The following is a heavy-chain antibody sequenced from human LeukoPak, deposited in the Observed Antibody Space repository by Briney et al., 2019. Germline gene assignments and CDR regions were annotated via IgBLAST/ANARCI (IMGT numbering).Heavy chain of an antibody. D-gene: IGHD2-2*01. CDR3: ARGVPAAHYYYYYYYMDV. Sequence: PSETLSLTCTVSGGSISSGGYYWSWIRQHPRKGLEWIGYIYYSGSTYYNPSLKSRVTISVDTSKYQFSLKLSSVTAADTAVYYCARGVPAAHYYYYYYYMDVWGKGTTVTVSS. CDR1: GGSISSGGYY. V-gene: IGHV4-31*03. J-gene: IGHJ6*03. CDR2: IYYSGST.